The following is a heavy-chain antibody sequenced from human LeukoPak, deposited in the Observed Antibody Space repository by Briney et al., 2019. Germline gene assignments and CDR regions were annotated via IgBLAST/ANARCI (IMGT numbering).Heavy chain of an antibody. V-gene: IGHV1-69*13. J-gene: IGHJ6*04. CDR3: ARDGVTGTRLSTGDV. CDR1: GGTFSSYA. Sequence: SVKVSCKASGGTFSSYAISWVRQAPGQGLEWMGGIIPIFGTANYAQKFRGRVTITADESTSTAYMELSSLRSEDTAVYYCARDGVTGTRLSTGDVWGKGTTVTVSS. CDR2: IIPIFGTA. D-gene: IGHD1-7*01.